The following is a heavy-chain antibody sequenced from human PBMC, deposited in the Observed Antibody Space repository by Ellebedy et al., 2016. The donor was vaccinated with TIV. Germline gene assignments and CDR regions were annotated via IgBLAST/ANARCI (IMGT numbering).Heavy chain of an antibody. Sequence: ASVKVSCKASGYTFTGYYIQWVRQAPGQGLEWMGWINPDSGDPHYAQKFQGRVTMTRDTSISTAYMELSRLRSDDTAVYYCARSEAWPSLVPILPFDYWGQGTLVTVSS. J-gene: IGHJ4*02. D-gene: IGHD3-10*01. V-gene: IGHV1-2*02. CDR2: INPDSGDP. CDR1: GYTFTGYY. CDR3: ARSEAWPSLVPILPFDY.